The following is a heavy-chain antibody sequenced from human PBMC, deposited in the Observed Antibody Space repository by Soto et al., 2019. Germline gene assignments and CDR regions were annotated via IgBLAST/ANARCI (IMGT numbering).Heavy chain of an antibody. Sequence: GGSLRLSCAAFGFDFNKYAMTWVRQAPGKGLQWVSSIASNGDSTYYADSVKGRFTTSRDNSKNTLYLQMNSLRADDTAVFYCAKDSPSYTTSPFYFDSWGQGTLVTVSS. CDR2: IASNGDST. CDR1: GFDFNKYA. D-gene: IGHD2-2*02. J-gene: IGHJ4*02. CDR3: AKDSPSYTTSPFYFDS. V-gene: IGHV3-23*01.